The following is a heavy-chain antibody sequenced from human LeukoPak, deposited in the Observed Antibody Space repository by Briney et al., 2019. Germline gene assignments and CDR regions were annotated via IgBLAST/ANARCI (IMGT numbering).Heavy chain of an antibody. CDR1: GYTFTGYY. CDR2: INPNSGGT. J-gene: IGHJ4*02. D-gene: IGHD5-18*01. Sequence: ASVKVSCKASGYTFTGYYMHWVRQAPGQGLEWMGWINPNSGGTNYAQKFQGRVTMTRDTSISTAYMELSRLRSDDTAVYYCARGIAVDTAMALALEFDYWGQGTLVTVSS. CDR3: ARGIAVDTAMALALEFDY. V-gene: IGHV1-2*02.